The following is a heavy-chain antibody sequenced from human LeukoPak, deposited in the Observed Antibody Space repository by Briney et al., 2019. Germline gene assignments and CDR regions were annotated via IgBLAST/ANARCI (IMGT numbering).Heavy chain of an antibody. Sequence: SETLSLTCSVSGASISSNTYYWGWIRQPPGKGLEWIGSIYYSGSTYYNPSFKSRATIFADTSKNQFSLILSSVTAADTAVFYCAGLKSDILTGYNWFDPWGQGTLVTVSS. CDR3: AGLKSDILTGYNWFDP. CDR1: GASISSNTYY. V-gene: IGHV4-39*01. J-gene: IGHJ5*02. D-gene: IGHD3-9*01. CDR2: IYYSGST.